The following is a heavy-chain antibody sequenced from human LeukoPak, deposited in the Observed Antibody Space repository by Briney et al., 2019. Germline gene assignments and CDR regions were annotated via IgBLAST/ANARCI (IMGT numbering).Heavy chain of an antibody. V-gene: IGHV5-51*01. Sequence: GESLKISCKGSGYSFTSYWIGWVRQMPGKGLEWMGIIYPGDSDTRYSPSFQGQVTISADKFISTAYLQWSSLKASDTAMYYCARSPLGYCSGNSCSYFEYWGQGTLVTVSS. D-gene: IGHD2-15*01. CDR1: GYSFTSYW. CDR3: ARSPLGYCSGNSCSYFEY. J-gene: IGHJ4*02. CDR2: IYPGDSDT.